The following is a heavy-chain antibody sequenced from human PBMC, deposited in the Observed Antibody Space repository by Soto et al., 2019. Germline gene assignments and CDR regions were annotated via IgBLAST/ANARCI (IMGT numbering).Heavy chain of an antibody. D-gene: IGHD3-22*01. Sequence: QVQLVESGGGVVQPGRSLRLSCAASGFTFSTYGMHWVRQAPGKGLEWVAGISYDGSNKHYADSVKGRLTISRDNSKNTLYLQMSSLRDEDTAVYYCAKDTYYYDSTGYYVLDDWGQGTLVTVSS. CDR2: ISYDGSNK. CDR1: GFTFSTYG. J-gene: IGHJ4*02. V-gene: IGHV3-30*18. CDR3: AKDTYYYDSTGYYVLDD.